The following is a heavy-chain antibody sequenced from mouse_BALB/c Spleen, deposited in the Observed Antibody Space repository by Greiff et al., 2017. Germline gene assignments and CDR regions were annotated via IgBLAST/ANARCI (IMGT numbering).Heavy chain of an antibody. CDR3: ARDKTTATPHWYFDV. Sequence: VQVVESGPGLVAPSQSLSITCTVSGFSLTGYGVNWVRQPPGKGLEWLGMIWGDGSTDYNSALKSRLSISKDNSKSQVFLKMNSLQTDDTARYYCARDKTTATPHWYFDVWGAGTTVTVSS. CDR1: GFSLTGYG. V-gene: IGHV2-6-7*01. CDR2: IWGDGST. J-gene: IGHJ1*01. D-gene: IGHD1-2*01.